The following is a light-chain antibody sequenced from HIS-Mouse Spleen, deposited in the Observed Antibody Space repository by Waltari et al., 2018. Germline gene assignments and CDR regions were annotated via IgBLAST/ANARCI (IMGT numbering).Light chain of an antibody. CDR1: QSVSSSY. CDR2: GAS. Sequence: IVLTQSPGTLSLSPGERATLSCRASQSVSSSYLAWYQQKPGQAPRLLIYGASGRATGIPDRFSGSGSGTDFTFTISRLEPEDFAVYYCQQYGSSPALTFGGGTKVEIK. J-gene: IGKJ4*01. V-gene: IGKV3-20*01. CDR3: QQYGSSPALT.